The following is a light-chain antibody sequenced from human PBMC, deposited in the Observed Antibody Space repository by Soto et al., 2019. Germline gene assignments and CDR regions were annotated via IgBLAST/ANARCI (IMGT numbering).Light chain of an antibody. CDR3: QRYDISPFP. CDR2: GAS. CDR1: QSVSSTY. J-gene: IGKJ2*01. Sequence: EIVLTQSPGTLSFSPGERATLSCRASQSVSSTYLAWYQQKPGQAPRLLIYGASSRATGIPDRFSGSGSGTDFTLTISRLEPEDFAVYYCQRYDISPFPFGQGTKLEIK. V-gene: IGKV3-20*01.